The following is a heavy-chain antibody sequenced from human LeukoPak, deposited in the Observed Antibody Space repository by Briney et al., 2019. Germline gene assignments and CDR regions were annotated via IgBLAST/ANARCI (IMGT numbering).Heavy chain of an antibody. CDR3: AREPVLPTVTSRYFDL. CDR1: GGSISSYY. CDR2: IYTSRST. J-gene: IGHJ2*01. V-gene: IGHV4-4*07. Sequence: KPSETLSLTCTVSGGSISSYYWSWIRQPAGKGLEWIGRIYTSRSTNYNHSLKSRVTMSVDTSKNQFSLKLSSVTAADTAVYYCAREPVLPTVTSRYFDLWGRGTLVTVSS. D-gene: IGHD4-17*01.